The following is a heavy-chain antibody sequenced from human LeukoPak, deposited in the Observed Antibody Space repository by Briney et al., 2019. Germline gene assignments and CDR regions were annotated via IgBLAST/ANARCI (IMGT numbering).Heavy chain of an antibody. CDR2: ISGYNAYT. V-gene: IGHV1-18*01. CDR1: GYTFSKYG. D-gene: IGHD2-2*01. Sequence: ASVKVSCKASGYTFSKYGISSVRQAPGQGLEWMGWISGYNAYTHYAQKLQGRVTMTTDTSTSTAYMELRSLRSDDTAVYYCARDRRLDYQLPADNWGQGTLVTVSS. CDR3: ARDRRLDYQLPADN. J-gene: IGHJ4*02.